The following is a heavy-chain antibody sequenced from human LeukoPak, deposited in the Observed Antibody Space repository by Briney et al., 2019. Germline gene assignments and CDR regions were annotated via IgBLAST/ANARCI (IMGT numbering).Heavy chain of an antibody. J-gene: IGHJ4*02. CDR1: GFTFSSYA. Sequence: TGGSLRLSCSASGFTFSSYAMHWVRQAPGKGLEYVSAISSNGGSTYYADSVKGRFTISRDNSKNTLYLQMSSLRAEDTAVYYCAKDRYYYDSSSAVFDYWGQGTLVTVSS. CDR2: ISSNGGST. CDR3: AKDRYYYDSSSAVFDY. D-gene: IGHD3-22*01. V-gene: IGHV3-64D*06.